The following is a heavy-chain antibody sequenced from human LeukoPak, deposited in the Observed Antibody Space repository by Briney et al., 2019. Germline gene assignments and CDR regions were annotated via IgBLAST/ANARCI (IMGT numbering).Heavy chain of an antibody. J-gene: IGHJ4*02. Sequence: GESLRISFKGFGYRFTNYWIGWVRPMPGKGLEWMGIIYPGDSDTRYSPSFQGQVTISADKSINTAYLQWSSLKASDTAMYYCVLAGSGSYYFDYWGQGILVTVSS. CDR2: IYPGDSDT. V-gene: IGHV5-51*01. CDR1: GYRFTNYW. D-gene: IGHD3-10*01. CDR3: VLAGSGSYYFDY.